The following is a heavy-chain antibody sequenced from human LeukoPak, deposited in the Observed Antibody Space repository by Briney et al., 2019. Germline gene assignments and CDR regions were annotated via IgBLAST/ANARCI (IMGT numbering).Heavy chain of an antibody. CDR3: ARLTIGPYFDYIFDY. V-gene: IGHV4-39*01. CDR2: IYYSGST. J-gene: IGHJ4*02. CDR1: VGSVSKTDFY. D-gene: IGHD4-11*01. Sequence: SETLSLTCTFSVGSVSKTDFYWRWIRQPPGKGLQWIGNIYYSGSTYYNPSLNSRVTMSVDTSKNQFSLKMTSVTAADTAVYYCARLTIGPYFDYIFDYWGQGTLFTVSS.